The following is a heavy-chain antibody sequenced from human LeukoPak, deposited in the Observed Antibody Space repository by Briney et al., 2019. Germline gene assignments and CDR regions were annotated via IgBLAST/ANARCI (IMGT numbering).Heavy chain of an antibody. CDR1: GFTFSSYS. Sequence: GGSLGLSCAASGFTFSSYSMNWVRQAPGKGLEWVSSISSSSSYIYYADSVKGRFTISRDNAKNSLYLQMNSLRAEDTAVYFCARRRGAARSFDYWGQGTLVTVSS. D-gene: IGHD6-6*01. CDR3: ARRRGAARSFDY. V-gene: IGHV3-21*01. CDR2: ISSSSSYI. J-gene: IGHJ4*02.